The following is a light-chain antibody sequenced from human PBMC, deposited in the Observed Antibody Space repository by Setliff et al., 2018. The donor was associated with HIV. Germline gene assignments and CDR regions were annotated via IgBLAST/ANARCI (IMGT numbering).Light chain of an antibody. J-gene: IGLJ1*01. CDR3: SSYSSSTTPYV. CDR2: DVS. Sequence: ALTQPASVSGSPGQSMTISCTGTNSDIGTYNYVSWYQQHPGKAPKLMIYDVSNRPSGISIRFSGSKSGNAASLTISGLQAEDEADYFCSSYSSSTTPYVVGTGTKVTVL. CDR1: NSDIGTYNY. V-gene: IGLV2-14*03.